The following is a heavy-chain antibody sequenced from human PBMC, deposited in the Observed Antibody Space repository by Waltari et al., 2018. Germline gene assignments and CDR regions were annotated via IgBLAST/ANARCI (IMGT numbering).Heavy chain of an antibody. CDR2: IYYSGST. J-gene: IGHJ6*03. CDR1: GGSISSYY. V-gene: IGHV4-59*01. D-gene: IGHD5-12*01. CDR3: ARDSGFDSMYYYYYMDV. Sequence: QVQLQESGPGLVKPSETLSLTCTVSGGSISSYYWSWIRQPPGKGLEWIGYIYYSGSTNYHPSLKSRVTISVDTSKNQFSLKLSSVAAADTAVYYCARDSGFDSMYYYYYMDVWGKGTTVTVSS.